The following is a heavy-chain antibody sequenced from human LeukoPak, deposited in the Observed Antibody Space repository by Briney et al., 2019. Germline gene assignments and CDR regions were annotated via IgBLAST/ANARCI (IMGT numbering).Heavy chain of an antibody. J-gene: IGHJ5*02. V-gene: IGHV4-34*01. CDR2: INHSGST. D-gene: IGHD1-7*01. CDR3: ARGRGTRRENWFDP. CDR1: GGSFSGYH. Sequence: SETLSLTCAVYGGSFSGYHWSWIRQPPGKGLEWIGEINHSGSTNYNPSLKSRVTISVDTSKNQFSLKLSSVTAADTAVYYCARGRGTRRENWFDPWGQGTLVTVSS.